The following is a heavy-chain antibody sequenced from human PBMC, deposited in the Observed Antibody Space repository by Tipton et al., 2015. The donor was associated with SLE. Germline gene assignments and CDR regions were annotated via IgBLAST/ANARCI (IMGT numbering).Heavy chain of an antibody. Sequence: SLRLSCAASGFKFSDYSIHWVRQAPGKGLEWVAFIRSDGSKKYYADSVKGRFTISRDNFKNALFLQMSNLRSEDTAVYYCAKFIGVPDADYWCQGSLESVSS. J-gene: IGHJ4*02. CDR3: AKFIGVPDADY. V-gene: IGHV3-30*02. CDR1: GFKFSDYS. D-gene: IGHD3-10*01. CDR2: IRSDGSKK.